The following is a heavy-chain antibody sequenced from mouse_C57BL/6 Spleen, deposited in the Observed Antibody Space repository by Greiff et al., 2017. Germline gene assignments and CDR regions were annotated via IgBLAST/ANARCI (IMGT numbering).Heavy chain of an antibody. CDR1: GFTFSDYG. Sequence: EVKLMESGGGLVKPGGSLKLSCAASGFTFSDYGMHWVRQAPEKGLEWVAYISSGSSTIYYADTVKGRFTISRDNAKNTLFLQMTSLRSEDTAMYYCARAYEGWYFDVWGTGTTVTVSS. CDR2: ISSGSSTI. D-gene: IGHD6-5*01. CDR3: ARAYEGWYFDV. V-gene: IGHV5-17*01. J-gene: IGHJ1*03.